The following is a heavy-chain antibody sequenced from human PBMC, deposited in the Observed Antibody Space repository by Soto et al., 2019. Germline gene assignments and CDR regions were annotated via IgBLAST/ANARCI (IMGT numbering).Heavy chain of an antibody. CDR1: GFSLSTSGMR. CDR2: IDWDDDK. J-gene: IGHJ5*02. Sequence: ASGPTLVNPTQTLTLTCTFSGFSLSTSGMRVSWIRQPPGKALEWLARIDWDDDKFYSTSLKTRLTISKDTSKNQVVLTMTNMDPVDTATYYCAREVIPKAPNGPHKGGRFDPWGQGTLVTVSS. CDR3: AREVIPKAPNGPHKGGRFDP. V-gene: IGHV2-70*04. D-gene: IGHD2-21*01.